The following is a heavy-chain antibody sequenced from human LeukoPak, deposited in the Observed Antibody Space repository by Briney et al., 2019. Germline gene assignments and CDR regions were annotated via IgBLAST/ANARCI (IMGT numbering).Heavy chain of an antibody. CDR2: IYYSGGT. D-gene: IGHD3-16*02. J-gene: IGHJ4*02. CDR3: ARHRSAIVHIDY. V-gene: IGHV4-39*01. Sequence: PSETLSLTCTVSVGSISSSSYYWGWIRQPPGKGLEWIGRIYYSGGTYYNPSLKSRVTISVATPKNQCSLKLSSVTAADSAVYYCARHRSAIVHIDYWGQGTLVTVSS. CDR1: VGSISSSSYY.